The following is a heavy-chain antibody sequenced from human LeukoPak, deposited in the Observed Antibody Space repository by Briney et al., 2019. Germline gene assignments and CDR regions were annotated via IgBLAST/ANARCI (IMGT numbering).Heavy chain of an antibody. CDR1: GGTFSSYA. CDR3: ARVPPSTSFYYMDV. Sequence: SVKVSCKASGGTFSSYAISWVRQAPGQGLEWMGGIIPISGTANYAQKFQGRVTITADESTSTAYMELSSLRSEDTAVYYCARVPPSTSFYYMDVWGKGTTVTVSS. J-gene: IGHJ6*03. D-gene: IGHD2-2*01. CDR2: IIPISGTA. V-gene: IGHV1-69*13.